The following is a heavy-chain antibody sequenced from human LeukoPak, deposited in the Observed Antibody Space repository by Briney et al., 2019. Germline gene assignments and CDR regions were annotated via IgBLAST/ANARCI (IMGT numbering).Heavy chain of an antibody. CDR1: GYTFTSYD. J-gene: IGHJ4*02. V-gene: IGHV1-8*01. Sequence: ASVKVSCKASGYTFTSYDINWVRQATGQGLEWMGWMNPNSGNTGYAQKLQGRVTMTRNTSISTAYMELSSLRSEDTAVYYCARAFYYDSSGHYYHFDYWGQGTLVTVSS. D-gene: IGHD3-22*01. CDR3: ARAFYYDSSGHYYHFDY. CDR2: MNPNSGNT.